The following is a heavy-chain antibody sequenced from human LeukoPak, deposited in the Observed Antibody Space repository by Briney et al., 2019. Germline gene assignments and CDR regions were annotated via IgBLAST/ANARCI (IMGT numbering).Heavy chain of an antibody. CDR1: GFSVRSNY. V-gene: IGHV3-53*01. CDR3: ARDTGSGYCSGGNCQAAFDI. D-gene: IGHD2-15*01. CDR2: IYSGDNS. Sequence: GGSLRLSCAASGFSVRSNYMSWVRQVPGKGLEWVSVIYSGDNSYYADSVKGRFTISRDNSKNTLLLQMNSLRVEDTAVYFCARDTGSGYCSGGNCQAAFDIWGQGTMVTVSS. J-gene: IGHJ3*02.